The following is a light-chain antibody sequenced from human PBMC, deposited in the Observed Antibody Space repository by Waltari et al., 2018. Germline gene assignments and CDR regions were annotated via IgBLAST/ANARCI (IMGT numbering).Light chain of an antibody. V-gene: IGKV3-20*01. CDR3: QNHERLPAT. CDR1: QSISKY. CDR2: AAS. Sequence: VLTQSPGTLSLSPGETATLSCRASQSISKYLVWYQQRPGHAPRLLIYAASTRATGVSDRFSGSRYGTDFTLTISRLEPEDFAVYYCQNHERLPATFGQGTKVEIK. J-gene: IGKJ1*01.